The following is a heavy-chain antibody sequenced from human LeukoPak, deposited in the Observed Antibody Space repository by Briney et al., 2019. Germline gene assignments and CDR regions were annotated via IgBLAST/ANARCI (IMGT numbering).Heavy chain of an antibody. D-gene: IGHD4-17*01. J-gene: IGHJ4*02. V-gene: IGHV1-8*01. CDR2: MNPNSGNT. Sequence: ASVKVSFKASGYTFTSYDINWVRQPTGQGLEWMGWMNPNSGNTGYPQKFQGRVTMTRNTSISTAYMELSSLRSEDTAVYYCARGPAYGDYYYYFDYWGQGTLVTVSS. CDR1: GYTFTSYD. CDR3: ARGPAYGDYYYYFDY.